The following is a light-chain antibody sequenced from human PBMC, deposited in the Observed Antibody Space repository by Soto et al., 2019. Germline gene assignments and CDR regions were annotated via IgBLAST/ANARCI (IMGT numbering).Light chain of an antibody. CDR3: QHLHSYPLS. CDR2: TAS. Sequence: DIQLTQSPAFLSASVGDRVSITCRASQDIGSYLAWYQQKSGKAPKLLIHTASTLQTGVPFRFSGSGSGTEFTLTIRSLQPGDFATYYCQHLHSYPLSFGGGTEVEIK. J-gene: IGKJ4*01. V-gene: IGKV1-9*01. CDR1: QDIGSY.